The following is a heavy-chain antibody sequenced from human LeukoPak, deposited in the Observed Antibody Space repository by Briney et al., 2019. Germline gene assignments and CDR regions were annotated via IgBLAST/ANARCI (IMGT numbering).Heavy chain of an antibody. D-gene: IGHD6-6*01. CDR1: GGSISSDSYY. Sequence: SETLSLTCTVSGGSISSDSYYWAWIRQPPGKGLEWIASIYYSGSTYYNPSLKSRVTISVDTSKNQFSLKLSSVTAADTAVYYCARLERLGPPKGYWGQGTLVTVSS. J-gene: IGHJ4*02. V-gene: IGHV4-39*01. CDR2: IYYSGST. CDR3: ARLERLGPPKGY.